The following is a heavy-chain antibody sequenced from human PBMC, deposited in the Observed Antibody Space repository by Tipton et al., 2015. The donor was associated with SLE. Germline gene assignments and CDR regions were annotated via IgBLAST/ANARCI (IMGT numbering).Heavy chain of an antibody. CDR2: INPNSGGT. V-gene: IGHV1-2*02. J-gene: IGHJ4*02. CDR3: ARVVYVPFDS. D-gene: IGHD2-8*01. Sequence: QVQLVQSGAEVKKPGASVKVSCKASGYTFTGYYMHWVRQAPGQGLERMGWINPNSGGTNYAHKFQDKVTMTRDTSICTASMELLRLRPYVTAVEYGARVVYVPFDSWAQGTLVTSPS. CDR1: GYTFTGYY.